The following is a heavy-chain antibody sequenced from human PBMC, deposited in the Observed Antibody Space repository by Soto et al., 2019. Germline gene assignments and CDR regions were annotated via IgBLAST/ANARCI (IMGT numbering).Heavy chain of an antibody. V-gene: IGHV4-34*01. D-gene: IGHD2-8*01. CDR2: INHSGST. J-gene: IGHJ4*02. Sequence: SETLSLTCAVYGGSFSGYYWSWIRQPPGKGLEWIGEINHSGSTNYNPSLKSRVTISVDTSKNQFSLKLSSVTAADTAVYYCARGRGVNIMVYVPSKNSNFAYWGQGTLVTVSS. CDR1: GGSFSGYY. CDR3: ARGRGVNIMVYVPSKNSNFAY.